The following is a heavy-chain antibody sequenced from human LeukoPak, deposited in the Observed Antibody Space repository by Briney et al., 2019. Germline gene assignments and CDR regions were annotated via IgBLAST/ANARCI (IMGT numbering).Heavy chain of an antibody. Sequence: GGSLRLSCAASGFIFSSYSMNWVRQAPGKGLEWVSYISSSSSSIYYADSVKGRFTISRDNGKNSLYLQMNSLRVEDTAVYYCARDGAYSASNIWGQGTMVAVSS. CDR2: ISSSSSSI. CDR3: ARDGAYSASNI. J-gene: IGHJ3*02. D-gene: IGHD6-13*01. CDR1: GFIFSSYS. V-gene: IGHV3-48*01.